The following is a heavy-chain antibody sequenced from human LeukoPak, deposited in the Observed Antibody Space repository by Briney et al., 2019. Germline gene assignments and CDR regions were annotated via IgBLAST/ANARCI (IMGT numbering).Heavy chain of an antibody. CDR2: INPNSGGT. CDR1: GYTFTGYY. J-gene: IGHJ4*02. V-gene: IGHV1-2*02. D-gene: IGHD2-15*01. CDR3: ARDLSPDPIVVVVAATGFDY. Sequence: ASVKVSCKASGYTFTGYYMHWVRQAPGQGLEWMGWINPNSGGTNYAQKFQGRVTMTRDTSISTAYMELSRLRSDDTAVYYCARDLSPDPIVVVVAATGFDYWGQGTLVTVSS.